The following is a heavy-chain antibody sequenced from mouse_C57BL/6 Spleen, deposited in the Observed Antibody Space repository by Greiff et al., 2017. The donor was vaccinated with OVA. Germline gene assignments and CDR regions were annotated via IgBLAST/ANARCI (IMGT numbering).Heavy chain of an antibody. CDR2: ISSGSSTI. Sequence: DVQLVESGGGLVKPGGSLKLSCAASGFTFSDYGMHWVRQAPEKGLEWVAYISSGSSTIYYADTVKGRFTISRDNAKNTLFLQMTSLRSEDTAVYYCARGAKLAYFDYWGQGTTLTVSS. D-gene: IGHD4-1*01. CDR3: ARGAKLAYFDY. CDR1: GFTFSDYG. V-gene: IGHV5-17*01. J-gene: IGHJ2*01.